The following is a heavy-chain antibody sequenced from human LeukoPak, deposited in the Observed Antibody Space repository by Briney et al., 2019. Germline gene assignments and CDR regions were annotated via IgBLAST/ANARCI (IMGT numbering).Heavy chain of an antibody. CDR1: GGSFSGYY. V-gene: IGHV4-34*01. Sequence: TSETLSLTCAVYGGSFSGYYWSWIRQPPGKGLEWIGEINHSGSTNYNPSLKSRVTISVDTSKNQFSLKLSSVTAADTAVYYCARAVVTATWDYWGQGTLVTVSS. J-gene: IGHJ4*02. CDR2: INHSGST. CDR3: ARAVVTATWDY. D-gene: IGHD2-21*02.